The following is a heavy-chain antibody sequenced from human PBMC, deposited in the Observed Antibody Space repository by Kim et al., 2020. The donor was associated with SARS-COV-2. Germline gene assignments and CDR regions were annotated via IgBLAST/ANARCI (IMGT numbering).Heavy chain of an antibody. J-gene: IGHJ3*02. CDR3: ARERIVGSTGGAFDI. Sequence: TPSLKSRVTISVDTSKNQFSLKLSPVTAADTAVYYCARERIVGSTGGAFDIWGQGTMVTVSS. D-gene: IGHD1-26*01. V-gene: IGHV4-59*01.